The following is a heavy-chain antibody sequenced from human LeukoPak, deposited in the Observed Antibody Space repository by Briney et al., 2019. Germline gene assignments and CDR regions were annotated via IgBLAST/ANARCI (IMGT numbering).Heavy chain of an antibody. Sequence: PGGSLRLSCAASGFTFSSYWMHWVRQAPGKGLVWVSSINRDGSRTNYADSVKGRFTISRDNAKNTLYLQMNSLRAEETAVYYCARVVTSYYYGSGSYYNPTYFDYWGQGTLVTVSS. CDR1: GFTFSSYW. V-gene: IGHV3-74*01. J-gene: IGHJ4*02. CDR3: ARVVTSYYYGSGSYYNPTYFDY. CDR2: INRDGSRT. D-gene: IGHD3-10*01.